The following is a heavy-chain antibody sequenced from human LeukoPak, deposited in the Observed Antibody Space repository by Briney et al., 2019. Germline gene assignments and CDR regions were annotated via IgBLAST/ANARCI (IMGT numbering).Heavy chain of an antibody. CDR3: ARGWFYGMDV. V-gene: IGHV3-66*01. CDR1: GFPVSCSY. D-gene: IGHD3-10*01. J-gene: IGHJ6*02. Sequence: GGSLRLSCAASGFPVSCSYMSWVRQAPGKGLEWVSVIYSGGNTYYADSVKGRVTISRDNSRNTLYLQMNTLRAEDTAVYYCARGWFYGMDVWGQGTTVSVSS. CDR2: IYSGGNT.